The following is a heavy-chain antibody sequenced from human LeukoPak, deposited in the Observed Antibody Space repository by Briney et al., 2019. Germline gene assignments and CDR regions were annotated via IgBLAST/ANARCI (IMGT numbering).Heavy chain of an antibody. CDR2: ISWDGGST. CDR1: GFTFDDYA. J-gene: IGHJ3*02. Sequence: PGGSLRLSCAASGFTFDDYAMHWVRQAPGKGLEWVSLISWDGGSTYYADSVKGRFTISRDNSKNSLYLQMNSLRAEDTAVYYCAREVILTGYYDAFDIWGQGTMVTVSS. D-gene: IGHD3-9*01. V-gene: IGHV3-43D*03. CDR3: AREVILTGYYDAFDI.